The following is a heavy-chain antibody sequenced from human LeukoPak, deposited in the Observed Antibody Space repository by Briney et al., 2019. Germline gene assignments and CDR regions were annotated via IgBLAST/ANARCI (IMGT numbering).Heavy chain of an antibody. CDR1: GFTFSSYG. J-gene: IGHJ4*02. D-gene: IGHD3-16*01. CDR2: ISSSGTTK. V-gene: IGHV3-48*03. Sequence: GGSLRLSCAASGFTFSSYGMNWVRQAPGKGLEWISYISSSGTTKYYADSVKGRFTISRDNAKNSLYLQMNSLRAEDTAVYYCARDPAVSYDYVWGSFAGYWGQGTLVTVSS. CDR3: ARDPAVSYDYVWGSFAGY.